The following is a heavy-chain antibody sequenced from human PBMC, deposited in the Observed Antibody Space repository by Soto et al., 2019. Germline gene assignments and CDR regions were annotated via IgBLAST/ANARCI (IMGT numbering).Heavy chain of an antibody. D-gene: IGHD2-15*01. CDR1: GASVSSNSAV. Sequence: SQTLSLTCAISGASVSSNSAVWNWIRQSPSRGLEWLGRTYYRSKWYNDYAVSVKSRLTINPDTSMNQFSLQLNSVTPEDTAVYYCAKSAYYCSGGSCYPYYGMDVWGQGTTVTVSS. CDR3: AKSAYYCSGGSCYPYYGMDV. J-gene: IGHJ6*02. CDR2: TYYRSKWYN. V-gene: IGHV6-1*01.